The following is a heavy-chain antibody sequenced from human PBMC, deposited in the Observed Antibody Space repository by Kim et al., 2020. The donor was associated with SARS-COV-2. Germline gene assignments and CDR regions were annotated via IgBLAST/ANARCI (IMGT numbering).Heavy chain of an antibody. D-gene: IGHD4-4*01. CDR3: GITGI. Sequence: GGSLRLSCADSGVTVSSYLVTWVRQAPGKGLEWVANIKRDGSEKYYGVSVKGRFTLSRDNAKSTVYMQMNSLRSEDTAVYYCGITGIWGQGTLVTVSS. V-gene: IGHV3-7*01. J-gene: IGHJ4*02. CDR2: IKRDGSEK. CDR1: GVTVSSYL.